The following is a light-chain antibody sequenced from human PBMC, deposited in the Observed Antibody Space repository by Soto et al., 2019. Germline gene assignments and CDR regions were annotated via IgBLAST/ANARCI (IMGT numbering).Light chain of an antibody. J-gene: IGKJ1*01. CDR1: QSISSW. Sequence: DIQMTQSPSTLSASVGDRVTITCRASQSISSWLAWYQQKPGKAPKFLIYDASNLESGVQSRFSGSGSGTEFTLTISSLQPDDFATYYCQQYSSYWTFGQGTKVDIK. CDR3: QQYSSYWT. V-gene: IGKV1-5*01. CDR2: DAS.